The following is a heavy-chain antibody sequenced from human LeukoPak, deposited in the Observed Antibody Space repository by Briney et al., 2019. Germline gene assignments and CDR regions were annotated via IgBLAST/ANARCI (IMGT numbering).Heavy chain of an antibody. V-gene: IGHV3-7*03. J-gene: IGHJ3*01. Sequence: PGGSLRLSCAASGFTFSSYAMSWVRQAPGKGLEWVASINQDGSAKDSVHSVEGRFIISRDNVKNSLYLQMDSLRAEDTAVYYCARTSRASPGWRPRLKNAFDLWGLGTLVTVSS. CDR1: GFTFSSYA. CDR3: ARTSRASPGWRPRLKNAFDL. CDR2: INQDGSAK. D-gene: IGHD6-6*01.